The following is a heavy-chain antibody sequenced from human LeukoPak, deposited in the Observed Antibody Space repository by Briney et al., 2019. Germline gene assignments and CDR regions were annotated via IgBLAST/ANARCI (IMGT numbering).Heavy chain of an antibody. CDR1: GFSFSKFA. J-gene: IGHJ5*01. D-gene: IGHD4-17*01. V-gene: IGHV3-23*01. Sequence: GGALILSGASSGFSFSKFAMTWVRQAPGKGLERVSSITGVHFPTYYTDSAKGRFTISRDNSKNTLYLQMNSLRADDTAVYYCTRDPNGDYVGAFESWGQGTPVTVSS. CDR2: ITGVHFPT. CDR3: TRDPNGDYVGAFES.